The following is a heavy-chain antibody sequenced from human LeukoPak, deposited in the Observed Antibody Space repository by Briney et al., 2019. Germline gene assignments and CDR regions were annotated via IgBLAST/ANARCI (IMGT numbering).Heavy chain of an antibody. Sequence: ASVKVSCKASGYTFTSYYMRWVRQAPGQGLEWMGIINPSGGSTSYAQKFQGRVTMIRDTSTSTVYMELSSLRSEDTAVYYCARDRGIQLWLFDYWGQGTLVTVSS. J-gene: IGHJ4*02. V-gene: IGHV1-46*01. CDR3: ARDRGIQLWLFDY. CDR1: GYTFTSYY. CDR2: INPSGGST. D-gene: IGHD5-18*01.